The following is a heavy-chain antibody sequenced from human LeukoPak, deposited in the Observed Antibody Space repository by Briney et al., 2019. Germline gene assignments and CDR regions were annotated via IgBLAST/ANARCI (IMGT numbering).Heavy chain of an antibody. CDR3: ARLSIVGATTIRDY. Sequence: SETLSLTCTVSGGCISSYYWSWIRQPPGKGLEWIGYIYYSGSTNYNPSLKSRVTISVDTSKNQFSLKLSSVTAADTAVYYCARLSIVGATTIRDYWGQGTLVTVSS. CDR2: IYYSGST. V-gene: IGHV4-59*08. D-gene: IGHD1-26*01. J-gene: IGHJ4*02. CDR1: GGCISSYY.